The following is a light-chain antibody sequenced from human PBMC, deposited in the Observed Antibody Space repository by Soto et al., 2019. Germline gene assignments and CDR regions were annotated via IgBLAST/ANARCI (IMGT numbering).Light chain of an antibody. Sequence: EIVMTQSPATLSLSPGERATPSCRASQSVSSYLAWYQQKPGQVPRLLIYDASNRATGIPARFSGSGSGTDFTLTISSLQSEDFALYYCQQYNNWPRTFGQGTKVDIK. J-gene: IGKJ1*01. CDR2: DAS. CDR1: QSVSSY. CDR3: QQYNNWPRT. V-gene: IGKV3D-15*01.